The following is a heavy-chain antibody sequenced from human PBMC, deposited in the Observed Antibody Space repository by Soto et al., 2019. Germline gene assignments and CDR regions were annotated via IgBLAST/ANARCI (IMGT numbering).Heavy chain of an antibody. CDR2: IYYSGST. V-gene: IGHV4-31*01. CDR1: GGSISIGGYY. D-gene: IGHD3-9*01. CDR3: ARTQDILTGFNWFDP. J-gene: IGHJ5*02. Sequence: SETLSLTCTVSGGSISIGGYYWSWIRQHPGKGLEWIGYIYYSGSTYYNPSLKSLVTISVDTSKNKFSLKLSSVTAADTAVYYCARTQDILTGFNWFDPWGQGTLVTVSS.